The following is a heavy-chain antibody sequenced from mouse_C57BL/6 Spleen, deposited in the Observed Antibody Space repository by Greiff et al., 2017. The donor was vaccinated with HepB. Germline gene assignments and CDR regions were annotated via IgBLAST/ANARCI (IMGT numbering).Heavy chain of an antibody. CDR2: ISYDGSN. J-gene: IGHJ4*01. CDR1: GYSITSGYY. D-gene: IGHD1-1*01. Sequence: EVQLVESGPGLVKPSQSLSLTCSVTGYSITSGYYWNWIRQFPGNKLEWMGYISYDGSNNYNPSLKNRISITRDTSKNQFFLKLNSVTTEDTATYYCARRGYGSRQGYYAMDYWGQGTSVTVSS. V-gene: IGHV3-6*01. CDR3: ARRGYGSRQGYYAMDY.